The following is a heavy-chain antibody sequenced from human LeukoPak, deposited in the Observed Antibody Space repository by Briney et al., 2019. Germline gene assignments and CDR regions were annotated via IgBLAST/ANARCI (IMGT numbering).Heavy chain of an antibody. J-gene: IGHJ4*02. CDR1: GFTFSSYW. D-gene: IGHD3-22*01. Sequence: GGSLRLSCAASGFTFSSYWMSWVRQAPGKGLEWVANIKQGGSEKYYVDSVKGRFTISRDNAKNSLYLQMNSLRAEDTAVYYCARGSVGYYYDSSGYYFPRPEGHYFDYWGQGTLVTVSS. V-gene: IGHV3-7*01. CDR3: ARGSVGYYYDSSGYYFPRPEGHYFDY. CDR2: IKQGGSEK.